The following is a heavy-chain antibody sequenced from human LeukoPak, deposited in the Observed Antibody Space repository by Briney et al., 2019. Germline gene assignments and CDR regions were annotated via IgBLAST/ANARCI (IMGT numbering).Heavy chain of an antibody. CDR2: ISSSSSYI. D-gene: IGHD2-8*01. V-gene: IGHV3-21*01. CDR1: GLTFSSYG. J-gene: IGHJ4*02. Sequence: GGSLRLSRAASGLTFSSYGMSWVRQAPGKGLEWVSSISSSSSYIYYAVSVKGRFTISRDNAKNSLYLQMNSLRAEDTAVYYCARGFRYCTNGVCYSGTYYFDYWGQGTLVTVSS. CDR3: ARGFRYCTNGVCYSGTYYFDY.